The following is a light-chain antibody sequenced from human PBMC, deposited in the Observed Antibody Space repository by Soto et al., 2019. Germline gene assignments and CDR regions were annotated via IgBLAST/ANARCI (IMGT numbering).Light chain of an antibody. CDR1: QSVSSY. J-gene: IGKJ3*01. V-gene: IGKV3-20*01. CDR2: GAS. CDR3: QQYGT. Sequence: EIVWTQSTATLSLSPGERATLSCRASQSVSSYLAWYQQKPGQAPRLLIYGASSRATGIPDRFSGSGSGTDFTLTISRLEPEDFAVYYCQQYGTFGPGTKVDIK.